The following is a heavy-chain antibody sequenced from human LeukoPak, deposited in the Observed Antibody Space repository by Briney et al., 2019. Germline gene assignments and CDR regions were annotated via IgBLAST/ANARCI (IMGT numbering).Heavy chain of an antibody. CDR3: ARVAAEARGMDV. J-gene: IGHJ6*02. CDR2: IIHSGST. D-gene: IGHD6-25*01. CDR1: GGSFSGYY. Sequence: SETLSLTCAVSGGSFSGYYWSWIHQPPGKGLEWIGEIIHSGSTNYKPSLKSRVTISVDTSKNQFSLKLSSVTAADTAVYYCARVAAEARGMDVWGQGTTVTVSS. V-gene: IGHV4-34*12.